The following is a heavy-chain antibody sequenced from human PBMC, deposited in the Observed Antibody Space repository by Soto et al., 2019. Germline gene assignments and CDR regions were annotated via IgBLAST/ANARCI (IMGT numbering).Heavy chain of an antibody. CDR3: ARGGGGWYEDF. CDR2: INAYNGNT. D-gene: IGHD6-19*01. J-gene: IGHJ4*02. CDR1: GYTFIDYA. Sequence: QVQLVQSGAEVKQPGAAVKVSCKTSGYTFIDYAITWVRQAPGQGLEWMGWINAYNGNTNYAQNLQGRVTMTTDTSTSTAYLELRSLRSDDTAVYYCARGGGGWYEDFWGQGTLVTVSS. V-gene: IGHV1-18*01.